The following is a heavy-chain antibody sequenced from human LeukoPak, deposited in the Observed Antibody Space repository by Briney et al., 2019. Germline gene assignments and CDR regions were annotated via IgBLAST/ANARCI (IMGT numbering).Heavy chain of an antibody. CDR3: ARGRYSGSYLLDY. D-gene: IGHD1-26*01. Sequence: RGSLRLSCAASGFTFSSYSMSWVRQGPGKGLEWVSSISSSSTYKYYAGSVKGRFTISRDNAKNSLYLQMNSLRAEDTALYYCARGRYSGSYLLDYWGQGTLVTVSS. J-gene: IGHJ4*02. CDR1: GFTFSSYS. V-gene: IGHV3-21*01. CDR2: ISSSSTYK.